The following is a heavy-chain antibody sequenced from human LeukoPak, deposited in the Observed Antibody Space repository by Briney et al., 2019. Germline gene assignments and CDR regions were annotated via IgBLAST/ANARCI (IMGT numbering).Heavy chain of an antibody. CDR3: AARTMVRGAIVDY. D-gene: IGHD3-10*01. J-gene: IGHJ4*02. V-gene: IGHV1-58*01. CDR1: GYTFTSSA. CDR2: IVVGSGNT. Sequence: SVNVSCKASGYTFTSSAVQWVRQARGQRLEWIGWIVVGSGNTNYAQKFQERVTITRDMSTGTAYMELSSLRSEDTAVYYCAARTMVRGAIVDYWGQGTLVTVSS.